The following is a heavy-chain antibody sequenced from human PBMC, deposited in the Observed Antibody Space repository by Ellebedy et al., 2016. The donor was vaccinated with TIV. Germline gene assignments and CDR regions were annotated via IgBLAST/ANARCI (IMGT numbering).Heavy chain of an antibody. CDR3: AKRVTMLREVITYYHYAMDV. CDR1: GFTFSSYA. V-gene: IGHV3-23*01. D-gene: IGHD3-10*01. J-gene: IGHJ6*02. CDR2: ISGSGGST. Sequence: PGGSLRLSCAASGFTFSSYAMSWVRQAPGKGLEWVSAISGSGGSTYYADSVKGRFTISRDNSKNTLYLQMNSLRAEDTAVYYCAKRVTMLREVITYYHYAMDVWGQGTTVTVSS.